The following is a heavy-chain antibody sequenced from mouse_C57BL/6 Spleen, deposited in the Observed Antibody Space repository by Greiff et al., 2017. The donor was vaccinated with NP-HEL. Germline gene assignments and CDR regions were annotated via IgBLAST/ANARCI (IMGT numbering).Heavy chain of an antibody. CDR2: INPNYGTT. V-gene: IGHV1-39*01. Sequence: EVQLQQSGPELVKPGSSVKISCKASGYSFTDYNMNWVKQSNGKSLEWIGVINPNYGTTSYNQKFKGKATLTVDQSSSTAYMQLNSLTSEDSAVYYCAGGYDGGGQEDYFDYWGQGTTLTVSS. D-gene: IGHD2-2*01. CDR3: AGGYDGGGQEDYFDY. CDR1: GYSFTDYN. J-gene: IGHJ2*01.